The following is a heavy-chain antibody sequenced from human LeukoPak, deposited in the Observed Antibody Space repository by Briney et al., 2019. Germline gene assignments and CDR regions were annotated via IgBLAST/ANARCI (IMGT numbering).Heavy chain of an antibody. J-gene: IGHJ4*02. CDR1: GFTFDDHG. D-gene: IGHD3-16*01. Sequence: GGSLRLSCAASGFTFDDHGMNWVRQAPGKGLEWVSGINWNGGSTFYADSVKGRFTISRDNSKNSLYLQMNSLRTEDTALYYCAKDILGGSSYYFDYWGQGTLVTVSS. CDR2: INWNGGST. CDR3: AKDILGGSSYYFDY. V-gene: IGHV3-43*02.